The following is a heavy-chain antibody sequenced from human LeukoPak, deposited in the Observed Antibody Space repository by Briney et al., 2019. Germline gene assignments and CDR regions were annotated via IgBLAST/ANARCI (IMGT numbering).Heavy chain of an antibody. CDR1: GDSISSSSYY. Sequence: TSETLSLTCTVSGDSISSSSYYWSWIRQPPGKGLEWIGEINHSGSTNYNPSLKSRVTISVDTSKNQFSLKLSSVTAADTAVYYCARVRRPRWWFDPWGQGTLVTVSS. CDR2: INHSGST. J-gene: IGHJ5*02. CDR3: ARVRRPRWWFDP. V-gene: IGHV4-39*07. D-gene: IGHD1-14*01.